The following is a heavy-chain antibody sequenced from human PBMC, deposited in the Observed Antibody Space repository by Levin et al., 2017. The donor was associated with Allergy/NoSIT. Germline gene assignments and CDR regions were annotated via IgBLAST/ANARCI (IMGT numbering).Heavy chain of an antibody. CDR2: IIPIFGTA. V-gene: IGHV1-69*06. CDR1: GGTFSSYA. J-gene: IGHJ6*03. D-gene: IGHD2-15*01. CDR3: ARVIDREENYYYYYMDV. Sequence: AASVKVSCKASGGTFSSYAISWVRQAPGQGLEWMGGIIPIFGTANYAQKFQGRVTITADKSTSTAYMELSSLRSEDTAVYYCARVIDREENYYYYYMDVWGKGTTVTVSS.